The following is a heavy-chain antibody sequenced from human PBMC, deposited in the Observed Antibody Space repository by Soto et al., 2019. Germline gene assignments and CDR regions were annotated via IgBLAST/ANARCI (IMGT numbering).Heavy chain of an antibody. CDR3: TTALIAVAGTYYSYGMDV. Sequence: GVLRLSCAASGFTFSNAWMNWVRQAPGKGLEWVGRIKSKTDGGTTDYAAPVKGRFTISRDDSKNTLYLQMNSLKTEDTAVYYCTTALIAVAGTYYSYGMDVWGQGTTVTVSS. D-gene: IGHD6-19*01. J-gene: IGHJ6*02. V-gene: IGHV3-15*07. CDR1: GFTFSNAW. CDR2: IKSKTDGGTT.